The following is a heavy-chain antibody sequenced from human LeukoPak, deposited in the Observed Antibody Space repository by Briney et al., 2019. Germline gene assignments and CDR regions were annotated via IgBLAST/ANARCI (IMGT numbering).Heavy chain of an antibody. J-gene: IGHJ4*02. D-gene: IGHD3-16*01. CDR1: GFTFSSYS. Sequence: KPGGSLRLSCAASGFTFSSYSMNWVRQAPGKGLEWVSSISSSSSYIYYADSVKGRFTISRDNAKNSLYLQMNSLRAEDTAVYYCARAFRGSLHYDYWGQGTLVTVSS. CDR2: ISSSSSYI. CDR3: ARAFRGSLHYDY. V-gene: IGHV3-21*01.